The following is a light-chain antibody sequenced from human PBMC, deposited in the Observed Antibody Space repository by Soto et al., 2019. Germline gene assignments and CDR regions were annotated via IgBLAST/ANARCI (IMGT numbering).Light chain of an antibody. CDR3: QQYYSYPPLT. V-gene: IGKV1-8*01. Sequence: AIRMTQSPSSLSASTGDRVTITCRASQGISSYLAWYQQKPEKAPKLLIDAASTLQSGVPSRFSGSGSGTDFTLTISCLQSEDFATYYCQQYYSYPPLTFGGGTKVEIK. J-gene: IGKJ4*01. CDR2: AAS. CDR1: QGISSY.